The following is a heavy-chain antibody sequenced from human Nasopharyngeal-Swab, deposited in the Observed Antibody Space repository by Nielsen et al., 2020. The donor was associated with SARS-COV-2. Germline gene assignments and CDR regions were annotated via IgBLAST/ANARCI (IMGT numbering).Heavy chain of an antibody. V-gene: IGHV5-51*01. J-gene: IGHJ4*02. CDR3: TRGIDFDY. Sequence: VESLKISCTGSGYIFPAYWIAWVRQLPGKGLEWLGIIYPGDSDTTYSPSFQGRVTLSADKSINTAYLQWSSLQASDTGIYYCTRGIDFDYWGQGTLVTVSS. CDR1: GYIFPAYW. CDR2: IYPGDSDT.